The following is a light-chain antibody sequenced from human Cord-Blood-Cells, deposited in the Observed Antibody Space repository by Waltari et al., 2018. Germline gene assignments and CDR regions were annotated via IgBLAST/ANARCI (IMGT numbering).Light chain of an antibody. V-gene: IGKV3-15*01. CDR2: GAS. CDR1: QSVRSN. CDR3: QQYNNWPYT. J-gene: IGKJ2*01. Sequence: EIVMTQSPATLSVSPGERATLSCRASQSVRSNLPWYQQKPGQAPGLLIYGASTRATGIPARFSGSGSGTEFTLTISSLQSEDFAVYYCQQYNNWPYTFGQGTKLESK.